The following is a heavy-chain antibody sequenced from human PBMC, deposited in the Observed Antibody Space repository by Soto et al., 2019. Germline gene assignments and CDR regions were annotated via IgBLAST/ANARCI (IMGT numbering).Heavy chain of an antibody. CDR2: ISSSSSYI. CDR1: GFTFSSYS. V-gene: IGHV3-21*01. D-gene: IGHD6-6*01. CDR3: ARIQLGYDAFDI. J-gene: IGHJ3*02. Sequence: EVQLGESGGGLVKPGGSLRLSCAASGFTFSSYSRNWVRQAPGKGLEWVSSISSSSSYIYYADSVKGRFTISRDNAKNSLYPQMNSLRAEDTAVDYCARIQLGYDAFDIWGQGTMVTVSS.